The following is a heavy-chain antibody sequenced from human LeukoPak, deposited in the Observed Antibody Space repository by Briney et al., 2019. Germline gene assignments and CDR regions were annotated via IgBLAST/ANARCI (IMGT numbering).Heavy chain of an antibody. CDR2: INHSGST. J-gene: IGHJ6*03. Sequence: SETLSLTCAVYGGSFSGYYWSWIRQPPGKGLEWIGEINHSGSTNYNPSLKSRVTISVDTSKNQFSLRLSSVTAADTAVYYCARLVVGAAYYYYYYMDVWGKGTTVTVSS. CDR1: GGSFSGYY. D-gene: IGHD1-26*01. CDR3: ARLVVGAAYYYYYYMDV. V-gene: IGHV4-34*01.